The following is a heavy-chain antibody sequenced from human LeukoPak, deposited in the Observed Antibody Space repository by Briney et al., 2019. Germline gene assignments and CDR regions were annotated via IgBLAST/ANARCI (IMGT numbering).Heavy chain of an antibody. CDR1: GGSISSYY. D-gene: IGHD1-14*01. V-gene: IGHV4-59*01. CDR3: AKNNNRYYYYGMDV. J-gene: IGHJ6*02. Sequence: SETLSLTCTVSGGSISSYYWSWLRQPPGKGLEWIGYIYYSGSTNYNPSLKSRLTISVDTSKNQFSLKVSSVTAADTAVYYCAKNNNRYYYYGMDVWGQGTTVTVSS. CDR2: IYYSGST.